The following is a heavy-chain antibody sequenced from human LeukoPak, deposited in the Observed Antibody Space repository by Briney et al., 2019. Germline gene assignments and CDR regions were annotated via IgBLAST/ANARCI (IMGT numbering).Heavy chain of an antibody. V-gene: IGHV3-23*01. D-gene: IGHD6-13*01. CDR2: ISGSGGST. Sequence: PGGSLRLSCAASGFTFSSYAMSWVRQAPGKGLEWVSAISGSGGSTYYADSVKGRFTISRDNSKNTRYLQMNSLSAEDTAVYYCAKWGGSSLDYWGQGTLVTVSS. CDR1: GFTFSSYA. J-gene: IGHJ4*02. CDR3: AKWGGSSLDY.